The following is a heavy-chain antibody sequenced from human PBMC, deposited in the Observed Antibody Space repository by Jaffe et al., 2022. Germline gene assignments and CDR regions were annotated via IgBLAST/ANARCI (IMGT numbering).Heavy chain of an antibody. Sequence: QVQLQESGPGLVKPSETLSLTCTVSGGSISSYYWSWIRQPPGKGLEWIGYIYYSGSTNYNPSLKSRVTISVDTSKNQFSLKLSSVTAADTAVYYCARDRGGSYYYYYMDVWGKGTTVTVSS. CDR2: IYYSGST. J-gene: IGHJ6*03. V-gene: IGHV4-59*01. CDR3: ARDRGGSYYYYYMDV. D-gene: IGHD1-26*01. CDR1: GGSISSYY.